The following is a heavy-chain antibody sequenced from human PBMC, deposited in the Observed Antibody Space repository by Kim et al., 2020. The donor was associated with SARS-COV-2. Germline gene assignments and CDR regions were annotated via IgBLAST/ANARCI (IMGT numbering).Heavy chain of an antibody. D-gene: IGHD1-20*01. CDR2: LYYRGST. CDR3: ACAPLNNPFPLGYYYCYGMHV. V-gene: IGHV4-31*03. CDR1: GGSISSGGYY. J-gene: IGHJ6*02. Sequence: SETLSLTCTVSGGSISSGGYYWSWIRQHPGKGLEWIGYLYYRGSTNYTPSLKSRVTISVATSKNQFSLKLCSVTAADTAVYYYACAPLNNPFPLGYYYCYGMHVWGQGTTVTVSS.